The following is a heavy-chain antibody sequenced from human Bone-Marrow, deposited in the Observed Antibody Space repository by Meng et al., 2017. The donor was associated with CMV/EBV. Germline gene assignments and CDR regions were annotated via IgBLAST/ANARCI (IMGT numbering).Heavy chain of an antibody. CDR3: ARGVTIFGVVIELEDTFDP. J-gene: IGHJ5*02. Sequence: GSLRLSCAASGFTFSSYSMNWVRQAPGKGLEWVGEINHSGSTNYNPSLKSRVTISVDTSKNQFSLKLSSVTAADTAVYYCARGVTIFGVVIELEDTFDPWGQGTLVTVSS. CDR2: INHSGST. V-gene: IGHV4-34*01. D-gene: IGHD3-3*01. CDR1: GFTFSSYS.